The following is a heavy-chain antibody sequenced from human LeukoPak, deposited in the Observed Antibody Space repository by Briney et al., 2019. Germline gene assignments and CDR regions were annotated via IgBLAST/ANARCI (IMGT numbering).Heavy chain of an antibody. V-gene: IGHV3-30*02. J-gene: IGHJ4*02. CDR2: IRYDGNKK. CDR1: GFTFSSYG. CDR3: AKDGRAYTYTYYFDY. D-gene: IGHD3-16*01. Sequence: PGGSLRLSCTPSGFTFSSYGMHWVRQAPGKGLEWVAFIRYDGNKKYYADSVRGRFTISRDNSRNTLFLQMSSLRAEDTAVYYCAKDGRAYTYTYYFDYWDQGTLVTVSS.